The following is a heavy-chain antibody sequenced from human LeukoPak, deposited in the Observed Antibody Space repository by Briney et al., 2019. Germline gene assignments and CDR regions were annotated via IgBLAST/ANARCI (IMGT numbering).Heavy chain of an antibody. J-gene: IGHJ4*02. V-gene: IGHV3-43*02. CDR1: GFTSDDYA. CDR2: ISGDGRRT. Sequence: PGGSLRLSCAASGFTSDDYAMHWVRQVPGTGLEWASLISGDGRRTYYADSVKGRFTISRDNSKNSLYLQMNSLRTEDTALYYCAKDYYYDSSGYLGAFDFWGQGTLVTVSS. D-gene: IGHD3-22*01. CDR3: AKDYYYDSSGYLGAFDF.